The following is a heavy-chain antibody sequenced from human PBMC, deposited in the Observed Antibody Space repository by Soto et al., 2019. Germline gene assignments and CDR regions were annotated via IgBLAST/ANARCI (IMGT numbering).Heavy chain of an antibody. J-gene: IGHJ4*02. CDR1: GFTLSSYS. CDR2: IFTSGST. Sequence: GGSLRLSCSASGFTLSSYSMMWIRLTPEKGLEWVSAIFTSGSTSSADSVTGRFFISRDNSRNMVFLQMNGLRVEDTAVYFCARDRHPDGIWTFDDWGQGTLVTV. D-gene: IGHD3-9*01. V-gene: IGHV3-23*01. CDR3: ARDRHPDGIWTFDD.